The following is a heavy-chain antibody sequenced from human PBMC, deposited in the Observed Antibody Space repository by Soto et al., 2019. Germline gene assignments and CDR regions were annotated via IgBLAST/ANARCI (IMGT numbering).Heavy chain of an antibody. J-gene: IGHJ5*02. CDR3: ARDLPQIQVDNAAAWWFDP. Sequence: QVQLVQSGAEVKKPGSSVKVSCKASGGTFSSYTISWVRQAPGQGLEWMGRIIPILGIANYAQKFQGRVTITADKSTGTAYMELSSLRSEDTAVYYCARDLPQIQVDNAAAWWFDPWGQGTLVTVSS. V-gene: IGHV1-69*08. D-gene: IGHD6-13*01. CDR1: GGTFSSYT. CDR2: IIPILGIA.